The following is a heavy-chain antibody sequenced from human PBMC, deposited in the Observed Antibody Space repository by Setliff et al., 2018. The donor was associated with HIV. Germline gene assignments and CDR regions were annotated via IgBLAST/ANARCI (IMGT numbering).Heavy chain of an antibody. D-gene: IGHD3-3*02. V-gene: IGHV1-69*13. CDR2: IIPVIGTP. J-gene: IGHJ4*02. CDR3: ARGGPIFYY. Sequence: SVKVSCKASGDTFSKSSITWVRQAPGQGLEYMGGIIPVIGTPVYSQKFQGRVTITADENTSTAYMELSSLRSEDAAVYYCARGGPIFYYWGQGTLVTVSS. CDR1: GDTFSKSS.